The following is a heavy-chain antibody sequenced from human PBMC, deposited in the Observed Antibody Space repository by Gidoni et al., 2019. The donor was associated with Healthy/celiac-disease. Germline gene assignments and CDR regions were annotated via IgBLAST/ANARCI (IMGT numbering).Heavy chain of an antibody. V-gene: IGHV4-31*03. J-gene: IGHJ5*02. D-gene: IGHD6-13*01. CDR3: ARENSSSWYGWFDP. CDR1: GGSISSGGYY. Sequence: QVQLQESGPGLVKPSQTLSLTCTVSGGSISSGGYYWSWIRQHPGKGLEWIGYIYYSGSTYYNPSLKSRVTISVDTSKNQFSLKLSSVTAADTAMYYCARENSSSWYGWFDPWGQGTLVTVSS. CDR2: IYYSGST.